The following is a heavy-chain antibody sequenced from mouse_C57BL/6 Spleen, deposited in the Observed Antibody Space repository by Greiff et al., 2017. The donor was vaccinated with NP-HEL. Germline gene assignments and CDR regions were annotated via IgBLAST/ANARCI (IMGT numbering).Heavy chain of an antibody. CDR2: IDPSDSYT. J-gene: IGHJ2*01. Sequence: VQLQQPGAELVKPGASVKLSCKASGYTFTSYWMQWVKQRPGQGLEWIGEIDPSDSYTNYNPKFKGKATLTVDTSSSTAYMQLSSLTSEDSAVYYCARFTTVVATSDYWGQGTTLTVSS. D-gene: IGHD1-1*01. CDR3: ARFTTVVATSDY. V-gene: IGHV1-50*01. CDR1: GYTFTSYW.